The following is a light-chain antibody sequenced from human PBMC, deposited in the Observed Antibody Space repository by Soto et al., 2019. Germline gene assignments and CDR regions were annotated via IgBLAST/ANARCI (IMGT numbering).Light chain of an antibody. V-gene: IGKV1-39*01. Sequence: DIQMTQSPSSLSASLGDGVTITCRASQSISSYLNWYQQKPGKAPKLLIYAASSLQSGVPSRFSGSGSGTDFTLTISSLQPEDFATYYCQQYYSYPRAFGQGTKVDIK. CDR1: QSISSY. CDR2: AAS. CDR3: QQYYSYPRA. J-gene: IGKJ1*01.